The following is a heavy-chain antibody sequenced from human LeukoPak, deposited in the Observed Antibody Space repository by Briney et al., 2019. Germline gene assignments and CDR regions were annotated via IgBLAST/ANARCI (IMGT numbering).Heavy chain of an antibody. D-gene: IGHD6-19*01. CDR3: ARFTTIAVAGTVFYFDY. CDR1: GGSISSYY. J-gene: IGHJ4*02. Sequence: SETLFLTCTVSGGSISSYYWSWIRQPPGKGLEWIGYIYYSGSANYNPSLKSRVTISVDTSKNHFSLKLSSVTAADTAVYYCARFTTIAVAGTVFYFDYWGQGTLVTVSS. CDR2: IYYSGSA. V-gene: IGHV4-59*01.